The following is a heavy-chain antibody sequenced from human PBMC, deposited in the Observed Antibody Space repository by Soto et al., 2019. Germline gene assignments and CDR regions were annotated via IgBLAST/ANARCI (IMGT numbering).Heavy chain of an antibody. CDR2: ISYDGSNK. CDR1: GFAFSSYG. J-gene: IGHJ6*02. CDR3: ARDRDILTGPYGMDV. D-gene: IGHD3-9*01. Sequence: PGGSLRLSCAASGFAFSSYGMHWVRQAPGKGLEWVAVISYDGSNKYYAGSVKGRFTISRENAKNSLYLQMNSLRAGDTAVYYCARDRDILTGPYGMDVWGQGTTVTLSS. V-gene: IGHV3-30*03.